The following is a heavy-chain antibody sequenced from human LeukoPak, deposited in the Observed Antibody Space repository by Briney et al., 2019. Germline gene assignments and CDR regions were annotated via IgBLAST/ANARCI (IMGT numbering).Heavy chain of an antibody. D-gene: IGHD3-22*01. CDR1: GFAFSSSN. Sequence: PGGSLRLSCAASGFAFSSSNLNWFRQAPGKGLDWVSSITSYGHTYYPDSLQGRFSISRDNAKNSLYLQMNSLRAEDTAVYYCARVLGGDFYDRPLDLWGQGTLVTVSS. V-gene: IGHV3-21*01. CDR3: ARVLGGDFYDRPLDL. CDR2: ITSYGHT. J-gene: IGHJ5*02.